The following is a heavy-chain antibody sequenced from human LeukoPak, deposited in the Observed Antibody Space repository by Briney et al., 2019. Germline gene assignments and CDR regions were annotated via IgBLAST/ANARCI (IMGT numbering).Heavy chain of an antibody. J-gene: IGHJ4*02. V-gene: IGHV3-21*01. CDR1: GFTFSSYS. Sequence: IPGGSLRLSCAASGFTFSSYSMNWVRQAPGKGLEWVSSISSSSSYIYYADSVKGRFTISRDNAKNSLYLQMNSLRAEDTAVYYCARDTIFGVVTHFDYWGQGTLVTVSS. D-gene: IGHD3-3*01. CDR3: ARDTIFGVVTHFDY. CDR2: ISSSSSYI.